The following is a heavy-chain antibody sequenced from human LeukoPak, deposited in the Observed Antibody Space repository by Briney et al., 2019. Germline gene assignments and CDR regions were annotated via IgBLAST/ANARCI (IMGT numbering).Heavy chain of an antibody. Sequence: ASVKVSCKASGYTFTGYYMHWVRQAPGQGLEWMGWINPNSGGTNYEQKFQGRVTMTRGTSISTAYMELSRLRSDDTAVYYCARDERWLPGSPWGQGTLVTVSS. D-gene: IGHD5-24*01. J-gene: IGHJ5*02. V-gene: IGHV1-2*02. CDR1: GYTFTGYY. CDR2: INPNSGGT. CDR3: ARDERWLPGSP.